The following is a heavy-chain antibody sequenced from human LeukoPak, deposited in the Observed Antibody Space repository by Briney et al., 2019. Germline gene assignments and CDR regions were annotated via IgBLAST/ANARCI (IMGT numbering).Heavy chain of an antibody. J-gene: IGHJ6*02. Sequence: GGSLRLSCAASGFTFSSYGMHWVRQAPGKGLEWVAVIWYDGSNKYYADSVKGRFTISRDNSKNTLYLQMNSLRAEDTAVYYCARDWEEFSYCSSTSCYVYYYYYGMDVWGQGTTVTVSS. CDR1: GFTFSSYG. CDR3: ARDWEEFSYCSSTSCYVYYYYYGMDV. D-gene: IGHD2-2*01. V-gene: IGHV3-33*01. CDR2: IWYDGSNK.